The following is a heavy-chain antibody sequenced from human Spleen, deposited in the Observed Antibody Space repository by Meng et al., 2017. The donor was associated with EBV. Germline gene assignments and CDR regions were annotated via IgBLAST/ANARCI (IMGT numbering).Heavy chain of an antibody. Sequence: VQSGARLRKPGASVKVSCKTSGYTFTSFEINWVRQATGQGLEWMGWMRPKSGNTGYAQKFQGRVTLTRNTSISTAYMELTNLRSEDTAIYYCARGKCSTTSCPIDHWGQGTLVTVSS. D-gene: IGHD2-2*01. J-gene: IGHJ4*02. CDR3: ARGKCSTTSCPIDH. CDR1: GYTFTSFE. V-gene: IGHV1-8*01. CDR2: MRPKSGNT.